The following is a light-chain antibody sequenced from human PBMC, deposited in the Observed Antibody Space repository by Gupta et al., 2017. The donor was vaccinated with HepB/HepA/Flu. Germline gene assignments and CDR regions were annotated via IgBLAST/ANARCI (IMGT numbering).Light chain of an antibody. J-gene: IGKJ1*01. CDR2: KAS. CDR1: QSIYNW. CDR3: QQANNSPWT. V-gene: IGKV1-5*03. Sequence: DIQMTQSPSTLSASVGDRVTITCRASQSIYNWLAWYQQKPGKAPKVLIYKASNLESGVPSRFSGIGSGTEFTLTISSLQPDDFATYFCQQANNSPWTFGQGTKVEIK.